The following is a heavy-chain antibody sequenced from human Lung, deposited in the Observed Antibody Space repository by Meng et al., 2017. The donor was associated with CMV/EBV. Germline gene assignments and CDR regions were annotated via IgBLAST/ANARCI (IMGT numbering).Heavy chain of an antibody. D-gene: IGHD5-18*01. CDR3: ARDRERGYSYGIIDY. J-gene: IGHJ4*02. Sequence: ASXXVSXKASGYTFTSYYMHWVRQAPGQGLEWMGIINPSGGSTSYAQKFQGRVTMTRDTSTSTVYMELSSLRSEDTAVYYCARDRERGYSYGIIDYWGQGTXVPVSS. CDR2: INPSGGST. CDR1: GYTFTSYY. V-gene: IGHV1-46*01.